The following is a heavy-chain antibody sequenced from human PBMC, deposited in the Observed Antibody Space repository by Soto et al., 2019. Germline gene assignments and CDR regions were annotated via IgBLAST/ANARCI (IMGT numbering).Heavy chain of an antibody. J-gene: IGHJ4*02. CDR1: GFTFSSYA. Sequence: EVQLLESGGGLAQPGGSLRLSCAAAGFTFSSYALIWVRQAPGQGLDWLSAISAGGGSTYYAGSVKGRLTISRDNSNNTLYLQMNSLSAEDSAVESCAKGGESIAAAGDDWGQGTLVT. CDR2: ISAGGGST. D-gene: IGHD6-13*01. V-gene: IGHV3-23*01. CDR3: AKGGESIAAAGDD.